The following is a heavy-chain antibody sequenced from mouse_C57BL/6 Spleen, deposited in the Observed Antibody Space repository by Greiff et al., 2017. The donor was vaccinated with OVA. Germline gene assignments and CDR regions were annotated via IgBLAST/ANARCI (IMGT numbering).Heavy chain of an antibody. J-gene: IGHJ3*01. CDR2: ISGGGGNT. CDR3: ARHDYSNYGGGFAY. Sequence: EVMLVESGGGLVKPGGSLKLSCAASGFTFSSYTMSWVRQTPEKRLEWVATISGGGGNTYYPDSVKGRFTISRDNAKNTLYLQMSSLRSEDTAVNYGARHDYSNYGGGFAYWGQGTLVTVSA. D-gene: IGHD2-5*01. CDR1: GFTFSSYT. V-gene: IGHV5-9*01.